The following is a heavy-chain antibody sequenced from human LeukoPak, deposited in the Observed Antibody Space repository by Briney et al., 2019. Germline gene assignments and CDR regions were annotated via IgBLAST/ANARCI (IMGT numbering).Heavy chain of an antibody. CDR2: ISYDGSNE. CDR1: GFTFSSYA. D-gene: IGHD3-22*01. CDR3: ARDVVGSRGYYLADY. V-gene: IGHV3-30*04. J-gene: IGHJ4*02. Sequence: PGGSLRLSCAASGFTFSSYAMHWVRQAPGKGLEWVAVISYDGSNEYYADSVKGRFTMSRDNSKNTLYLQMNSLRAEDTAVYYCARDVVGSRGYYLADYWGQGTLVTVSS.